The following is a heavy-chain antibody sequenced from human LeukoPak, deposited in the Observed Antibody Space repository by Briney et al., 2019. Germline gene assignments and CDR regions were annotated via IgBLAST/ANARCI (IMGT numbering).Heavy chain of an antibody. Sequence: GASVKVSCKASGGTFSRYAISWVRQAPGQGLEWMGGISPIFGTANYAQKFQGRGTIIADESTSTAYMELSSLPSENTAVYNCAEGCSSTSCYLKGPLAYWGQRTLVTVSS. V-gene: IGHV1-69*01. CDR3: AEGCSSTSCYLKGPLAY. CDR1: GGTFSRYA. CDR2: ISPIFGTA. D-gene: IGHD2-2*01. J-gene: IGHJ4*02.